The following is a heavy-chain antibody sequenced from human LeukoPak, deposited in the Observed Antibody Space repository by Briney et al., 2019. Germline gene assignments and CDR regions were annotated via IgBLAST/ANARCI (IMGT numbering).Heavy chain of an antibody. J-gene: IGHJ4*02. CDR3: ARESSGSYWAFDY. CDR1: GGSISSGGYS. V-gene: IGHV4-30-2*01. D-gene: IGHD1-26*01. Sequence: SETLSLTCAVSGGSISSGGYSWSWIRQPPGKGLEWIGYIYHSGSTYYNPSLKSRVTISVDRSKNQFSLKVSSVTAADTAVYYCARESSGSYWAFDYWGQGTLVIVSS. CDR2: IYHSGST.